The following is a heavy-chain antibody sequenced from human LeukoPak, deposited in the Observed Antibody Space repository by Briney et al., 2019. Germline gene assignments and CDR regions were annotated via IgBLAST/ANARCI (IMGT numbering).Heavy chain of an antibody. Sequence: SETLSLTCAVYGGSFSGYYWSWIRQPPGKGLEWIGEINHSGSTNYNPSLKSRVTISVDTSKNQFSLKLSSVTAADTAVYYCARFPSSGWYFNYYMDVWGKGTTVTISS. J-gene: IGHJ6*03. V-gene: IGHV4-34*01. D-gene: IGHD6-19*01. CDR1: GGSFSGYY. CDR3: ARFPSSGWYFNYYMDV. CDR2: INHSGST.